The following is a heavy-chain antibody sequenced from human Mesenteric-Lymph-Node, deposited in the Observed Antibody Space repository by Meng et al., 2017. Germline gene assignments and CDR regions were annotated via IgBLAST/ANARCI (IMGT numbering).Heavy chain of an antibody. V-gene: IGHV1-18*01. CDR2: ISAYNGNT. CDR1: GYSFTSYG. D-gene: IGHD2-8*01. J-gene: IGHJ6*02. CDR3: ARDRGGDCTNGVCYLTPYYYYYGMDV. Sequence: ASVKVSCKASGYSFTSYGISWVRQAPGQGLEWMGWISAYNGNTNYAQKLQGRVTMTTDTSTSTAYMELRSLRSDDTAVYYCARDRGGDCTNGVCYLTPYYYYYGMDVWGQGTTVTVSS.